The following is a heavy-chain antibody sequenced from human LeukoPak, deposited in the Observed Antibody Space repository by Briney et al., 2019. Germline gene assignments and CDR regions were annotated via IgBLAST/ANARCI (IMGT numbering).Heavy chain of an antibody. Sequence: ASVKVSCKASGYTFTSYGISWVRQAPGQGLEWMGWISAYNGNTNYAQKLQGRVTMTTDTSTSTAYMELRSLRSDDTAVYYCVRDNRRYCSGTSCYPYDYWGQGTLVTVSS. CDR2: ISAYNGNT. V-gene: IGHV1-18*01. CDR3: VRDNRRYCSGTSCYPYDY. J-gene: IGHJ4*02. D-gene: IGHD2-2*01. CDR1: GYTFTSYG.